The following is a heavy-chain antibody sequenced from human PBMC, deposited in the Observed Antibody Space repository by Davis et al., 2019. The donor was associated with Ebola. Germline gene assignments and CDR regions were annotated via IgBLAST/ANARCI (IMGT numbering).Heavy chain of an antibody. CDR1: GFTFSDYY. Sequence: GESLKISCAASGFTFSDYYMSWIRQAPGKGLEWVSYISSSGSYTNYADSVKGRFTISRDNAKNSLYLQMNSLRAEDTAVYYCARVDIAARLVLDYYGMDVWGQGTTVTVSS. D-gene: IGHD6-6*01. CDR3: ARVDIAARLVLDYYGMDV. J-gene: IGHJ6*02. CDR2: ISSSGSYT. V-gene: IGHV3-11*06.